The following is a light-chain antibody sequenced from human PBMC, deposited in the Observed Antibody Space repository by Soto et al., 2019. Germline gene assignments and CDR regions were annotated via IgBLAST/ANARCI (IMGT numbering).Light chain of an antibody. CDR2: KAS. V-gene: IGKV1-5*03. J-gene: IGKJ2*01. CDR3: QQYNNYPYT. CDR1: QSINSW. Sequence: DIQMTQSPSTLSASVGDRVIITCRASQSINSWLAWYQQKPGKAPKLLIYKASTLESGVPSRFSGSASGTEFTLTISSLQPDDFATYYCQQYNNYPYTFGQGTELETK.